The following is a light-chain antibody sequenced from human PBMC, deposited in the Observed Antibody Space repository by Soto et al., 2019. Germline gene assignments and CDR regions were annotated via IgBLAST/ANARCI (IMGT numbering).Light chain of an antibody. V-gene: IGKV3-20*01. CDR3: QPEGSLIT. CDR2: GAS. CDR1: QRVSSSY. J-gene: IGKJ5*01. Sequence: EIVFTDSGHPVCLSPGESDPLSCGDSQRVSSSYLAWYQQKPGQAPRLLIYGASSRATGIPDRFSGSGSGTDFTLTISRLEAEEFGVYYWQPEGSLITFGQGTRLEIK.